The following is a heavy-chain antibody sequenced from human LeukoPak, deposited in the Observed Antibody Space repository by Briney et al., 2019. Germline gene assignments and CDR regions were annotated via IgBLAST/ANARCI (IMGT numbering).Heavy chain of an antibody. Sequence: GGSLRLSCAASGFTFSSYEMNWVRQAPGKGLEWVSTISGSGSSTYFADSVRGRFTISRDNAKNSLYLQMNSLRAEDTAVYYCARDGGSGYYYYMDVWGKGTTVTISS. J-gene: IGHJ6*03. CDR2: ISGSGSST. V-gene: IGHV3-48*03. D-gene: IGHD6-19*01. CDR1: GFTFSSYE. CDR3: ARDGGSGYYYYMDV.